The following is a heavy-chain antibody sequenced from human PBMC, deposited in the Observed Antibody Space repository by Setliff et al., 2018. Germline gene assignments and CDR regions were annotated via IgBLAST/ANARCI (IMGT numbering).Heavy chain of an antibody. J-gene: IGHJ5*02. CDR2: INPNSGGT. CDR3: ARSNYDILTRNWFDP. V-gene: IGHV1-2*06. D-gene: IGHD3-9*01. Sequence: ASVKVSCKASGYTFTGYYMHWVRQAPGQGLEWMGRINPNSGGTNYAQKFQGRVTMTRDTSISTAYMELSRPRSDDTAVYYCARSNYDILTRNWFDPWGQGTQVTVSS. CDR1: GYTFTGYY.